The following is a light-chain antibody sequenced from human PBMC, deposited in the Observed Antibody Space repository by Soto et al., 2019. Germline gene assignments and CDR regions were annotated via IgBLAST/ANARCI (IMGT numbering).Light chain of an antibody. V-gene: IGLV2-18*02. CDR2: EVT. CDR1: SSDVGSYNR. J-gene: IGLJ1*01. Sequence: QSALTQPPSVSGSPGQSVTISCTGTSSDVGSYNRVSWYQQPPGTAPKLMIYEVTNRLSGVPDRFSGSKSGNTASLTISGLQAEDEADYYCSSYTSSDTYVFGTGTKVTVL. CDR3: SSYTSSDTYV.